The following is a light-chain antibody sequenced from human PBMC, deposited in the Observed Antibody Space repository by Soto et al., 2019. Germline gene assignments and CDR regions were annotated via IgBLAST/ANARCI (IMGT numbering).Light chain of an antibody. J-gene: IGKJ1*01. CDR1: QSVSSY. CDR2: DAS. Sequence: EIVLTQSPATLSLSPGERATLSCRASQSVSSYLAWYQQKPGQAPRLLIYDASNRATGIPARFSGSGSGTDFTLTISSLEPEDFAVYYCQQRSKWPRTWTFGQGTKVDI. V-gene: IGKV3-11*01. CDR3: QQRSKWPRTWT.